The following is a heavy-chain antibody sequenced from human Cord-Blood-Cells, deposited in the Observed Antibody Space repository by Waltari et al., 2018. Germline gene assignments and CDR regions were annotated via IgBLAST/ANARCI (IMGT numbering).Heavy chain of an antibody. CDR1: GYTFTGYY. CDR3: ARAGYCSSTSCSEYFQH. V-gene: IGHV1-2*02. Sequence: SVAVVKKPGASVKVSCKASGYTFTGYYMHWVRQAPGQGLEWMGWINPNSGGTNYAQKFQGRVTMTRDTSISTAYMELSRLRSDDTAVYYCARAGYCSSTSCSEYFQHWGQGTLVTVSS. J-gene: IGHJ1*01. CDR2: INPNSGGT. D-gene: IGHD2-2*03.